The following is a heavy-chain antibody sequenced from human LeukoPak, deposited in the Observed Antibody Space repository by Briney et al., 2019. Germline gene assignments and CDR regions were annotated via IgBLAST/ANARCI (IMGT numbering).Heavy chain of an antibody. Sequence: GGSLRLSCAASGFTFSSYGMHWVRQAPGKGLEWVAVIWYDGSNKYYADSVKGRFTISRDNSKNTLYLQMNSLRAEDTAVYYCSKEIGRYDYIWGSYGHWGQGTLVTVSS. CDR2: IWYDGSNK. D-gene: IGHD3-16*01. CDR3: SKEIGRYDYIWGSYGH. CDR1: GFTFSSYG. V-gene: IGHV3-33*06. J-gene: IGHJ4*02.